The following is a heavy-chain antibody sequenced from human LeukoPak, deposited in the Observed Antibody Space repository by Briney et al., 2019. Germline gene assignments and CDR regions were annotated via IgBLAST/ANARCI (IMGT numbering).Heavy chain of an antibody. D-gene: IGHD5-18*01. CDR3: ARARGYSYGLW. V-gene: IGHV3-30*03. Sequence: GGSLRLSCAASGFTFSSYGMHWVRQAPGKGLEWVAVISYDGSNKYYADSVKGRFTISRDNSKNTLYLQMNSLRAEDTAVYYCARARGYSYGLWWGQGTLVTVSS. CDR2: ISYDGSNK. CDR1: GFTFSSYG. J-gene: IGHJ4*02.